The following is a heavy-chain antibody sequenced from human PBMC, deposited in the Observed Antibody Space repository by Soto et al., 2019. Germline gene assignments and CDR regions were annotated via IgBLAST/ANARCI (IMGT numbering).Heavy chain of an antibody. Sequence: ASVKVSCKASGYSFTNYGITWVRQAPGQGLEWMGWISTYNGSTNYAQNLQDRVIMTTDTSTSTAYIDVRSLRSDDTAMYYCARPVRGPRDAFDIWGQGTVVTVSS. CDR2: ISTYNGST. V-gene: IGHV1-18*01. J-gene: IGHJ3*02. CDR3: ARPVRGPRDAFDI. CDR1: GYSFTNYG.